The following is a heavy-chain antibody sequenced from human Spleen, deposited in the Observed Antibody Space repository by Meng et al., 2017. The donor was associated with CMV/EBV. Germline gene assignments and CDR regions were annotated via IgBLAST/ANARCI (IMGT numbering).Heavy chain of an antibody. CDR3: ASCRRDGYKLTHFDY. D-gene: IGHD5-24*01. J-gene: IGHJ4*02. CDR1: SGSVSSGSYY. V-gene: IGHV4-61*01. CDR2: IYYSGSN. Sequence: SETLSLTCTVSSGSVSSGSYYWSWIRRPPGKGLDWIGYIYYSGSNNYNPSLKSRVTISIDTSKNQFSLKLNSVTAADTAVYYCASCRRDGYKLTHFDYWGQGILVTVSS.